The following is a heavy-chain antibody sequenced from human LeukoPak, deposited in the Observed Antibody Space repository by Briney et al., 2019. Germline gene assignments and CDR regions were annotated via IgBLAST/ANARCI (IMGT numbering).Heavy chain of an antibody. V-gene: IGHV6-1*01. CDR1: GDTVSSNSAA. CDR2: TYYRSKWYY. Sequence: SQTLSLTCDISGDTVSSNSAAWNWIRQSPSKGLEWLGRTYYRSKWYYDYAVSVKSRITISPDTSKNQFSLQLNSVTADDTAVYYCARGFALDFWGQGTMVTVSS. J-gene: IGHJ3*01. CDR3: ARGFALDF.